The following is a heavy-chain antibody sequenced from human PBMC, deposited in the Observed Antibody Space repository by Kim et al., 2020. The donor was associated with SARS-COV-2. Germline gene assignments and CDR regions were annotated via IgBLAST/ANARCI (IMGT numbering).Heavy chain of an antibody. Sequence: GRFTISRDNSKNTLYLQMNSLRAEDTAVYYCARDRVEGNSKYYYYYGMDVWGQGTTVTVSS. D-gene: IGHD4-4*01. CDR3: ARDRVEGNSKYYYYYGMDV. V-gene: IGHV3-30*01. J-gene: IGHJ6*02.